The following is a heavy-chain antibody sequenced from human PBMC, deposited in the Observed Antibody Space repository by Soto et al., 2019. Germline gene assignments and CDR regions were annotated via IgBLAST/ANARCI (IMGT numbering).Heavy chain of an antibody. J-gene: IGHJ5*02. D-gene: IGHD3-22*01. CDR2: IYYSGST. Sequence: LSLTCTVSGGSISSGGYYWSWIRQHPGKGLEWIGYIYYSGSTYYNPSLKSRVTISVDTSKNQFSLKLSSVTAADTAVYYCARGIVVVENWFDPWGQGTLVTVSS. CDR1: GGSISSGGYY. V-gene: IGHV4-31*03. CDR3: ARGIVVVENWFDP.